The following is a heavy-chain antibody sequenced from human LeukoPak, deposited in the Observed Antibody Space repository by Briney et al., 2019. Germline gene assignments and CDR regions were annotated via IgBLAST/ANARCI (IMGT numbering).Heavy chain of an antibody. J-gene: IGHJ4*02. Sequence: ASVKVSCKASGYTFTSYYMHWVRQAPGQELEWMGIINPSGGGTNYAQNFQGRVTMTRDTSTSTVYMELSSLRSEDTAMYYCARDNSRNSYDYWGQGTLVTVSS. CDR3: ARDNSRNSYDY. CDR1: GYTFTSYY. D-gene: IGHD4-23*01. V-gene: IGHV1-46*01. CDR2: INPSGGGT.